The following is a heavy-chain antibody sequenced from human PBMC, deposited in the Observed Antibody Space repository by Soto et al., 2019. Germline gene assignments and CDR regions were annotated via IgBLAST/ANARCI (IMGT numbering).Heavy chain of an antibody. CDR2: ISGSGGST. J-gene: IGHJ6*02. Sequence: TGGSLRLSCAASGFTFSSYAMSWVRQAPGKGLEWVSAISGSGGSTYYADSVKGRFTISRDNSKNTLYLQMNSLRAEDTAVYYCAKGGRITIFGVVIMAYYYYGMDVWGQGTTVTVSS. D-gene: IGHD3-3*01. CDR3: AKGGRITIFGVVIMAYYYYGMDV. CDR1: GFTFSSYA. V-gene: IGHV3-23*01.